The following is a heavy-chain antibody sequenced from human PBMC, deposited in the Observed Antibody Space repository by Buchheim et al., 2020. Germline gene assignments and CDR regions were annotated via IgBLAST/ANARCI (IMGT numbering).Heavy chain of an antibody. J-gene: IGHJ4*02. V-gene: IGHV3-21*01. CDR1: GFTFSSYS. CDR3: ARGEYYYDSSGYSGDY. Sequence: EVQLLESGGGLVQPGGSLRLSCAASGFTFSSYSMNWVRQAPGKGLEWVSSISSSSSYIYYAAPVKGRFTISRDKATNSPYLQMNSLRAEDTAVYYCARGEYYYDSSGYSGDYWGQGTL. D-gene: IGHD3-22*01. CDR2: ISSSSSYI.